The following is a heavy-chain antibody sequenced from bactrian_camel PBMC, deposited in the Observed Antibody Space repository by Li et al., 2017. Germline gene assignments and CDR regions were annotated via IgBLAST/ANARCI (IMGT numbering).Heavy chain of an antibody. Sequence: QVQLVESGGGSIQAGGSLRLSCGCSGFSHRKYCMDWFRRASTNEREGIGSIDSEGDTSYIDSVKGRFTVSRDDPKSTLYLQMNSLKTEDTAMYYCAVGGHLFRCNFNWRCQGTQVTVS. CDR1: GFSHRKYC. V-gene: IGHV3S6*01. CDR2: IDSEGDT. J-gene: IGHJ4*01. D-gene: IGHD1*01.